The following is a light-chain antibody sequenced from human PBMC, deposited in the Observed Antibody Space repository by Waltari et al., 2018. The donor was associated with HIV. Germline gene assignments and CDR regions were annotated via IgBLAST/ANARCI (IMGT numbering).Light chain of an antibody. CDR1: SATIGNNY. CDR2: DNN. J-gene: IGLJ3*02. V-gene: IGLV1-51*01. Sequence: QSVLTQPPSVSAAPGQRVTISCSGTSATIGNNYVSWYQHLPGAAPKLLIYDNNNRPSGIPDRFSGSKSGTSATLVITGLQTGDEADYYCGTWDSSLSAVFGGGTKLTVL. CDR3: GTWDSSLSAV.